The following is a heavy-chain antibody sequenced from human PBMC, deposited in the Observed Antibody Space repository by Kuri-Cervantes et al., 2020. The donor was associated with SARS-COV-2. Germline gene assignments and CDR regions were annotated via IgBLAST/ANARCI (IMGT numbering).Heavy chain of an antibody. CDR1: GGSISSHY. J-gene: IGHJ4*02. V-gene: IGHV4-59*11. D-gene: IGHD6-19*01. CDR3: ARCSYSSGWYGRVFDY. CDR2: IYYSGST. Sequence: SETLSLTCTVSGGSISSHYWSWIRQPPGKGLEWIGYIYYSGSTNYNPSLKSRVTISVDTSKNQFSLKLSSVTAADTAVYYCARCSYSSGWYGRVFDYWGQGTLVTVSS.